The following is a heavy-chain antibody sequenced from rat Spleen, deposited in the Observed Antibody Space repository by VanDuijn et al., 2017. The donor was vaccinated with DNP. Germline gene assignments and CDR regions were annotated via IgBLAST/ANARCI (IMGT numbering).Heavy chain of an antibody. CDR3: ARWPGYNPPYAMDA. CDR2: INSAGTT. CDR1: GYSITSSYR. D-gene: IGHD1-4*01. Sequence: EVQLQESGPGLVKPSQSLSLICSVTGYSITSSYRWSWIRKFPGNKLEWMGSINSAGTTKYNPSLKSRISITRDTSKNQLFLQLKSVNTEDTATYYCARWPGYNPPYAMDAWGQGTSVTVSS. J-gene: IGHJ4*01. V-gene: IGHV3-3*01.